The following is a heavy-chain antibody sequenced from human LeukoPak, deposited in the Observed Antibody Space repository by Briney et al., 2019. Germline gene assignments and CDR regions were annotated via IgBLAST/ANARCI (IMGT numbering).Heavy chain of an antibody. J-gene: IGHJ4*02. V-gene: IGHV1-46*01. D-gene: IGHD6-13*01. Sequence: ASVKVSCKASGGTFSSYAISWVRQAPGQGLEWMGIINPSGGSTSYTQKFQGRVTMTRDTSTSTVYMELSSLRSEDTAVYYCARAGDWYSSSWYYYFDYWGQGTLVTVSS. CDR1: GGTFSSYA. CDR3: ARAGDWYSSSWYYYFDY. CDR2: INPSGGST.